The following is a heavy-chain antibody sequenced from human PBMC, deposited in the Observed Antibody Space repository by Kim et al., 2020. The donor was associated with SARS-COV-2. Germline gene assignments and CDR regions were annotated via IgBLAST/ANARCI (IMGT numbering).Heavy chain of an antibody. CDR1: GYTFISYG. V-gene: IGHV1-3*01. CDR3: ARAPQPRLDF. Sequence: ASVKVSCKASGYTFISYGVQWVRQAPGQRLEWMGWINAGNGNTKTSQEFQDRVTIARDISARTVYMELSRLTFEDTAVYYCARAPQPRLDFWGQGTLVTVSS. J-gene: IGHJ4*02. CDR2: INAGNGNT.